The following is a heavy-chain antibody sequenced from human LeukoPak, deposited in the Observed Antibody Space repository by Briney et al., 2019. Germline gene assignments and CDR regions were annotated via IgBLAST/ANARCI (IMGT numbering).Heavy chain of an antibody. CDR1: GYTFTSYD. J-gene: IGHJ4*02. D-gene: IGHD2-21*02. CDR3: ARGEAYCGGDCYQDY. V-gene: IGHV1-8*03. CDR2: MNPNSGNT. Sequence: ASVKVSCKASGYTFTSYDINWVRQATGQGLEWMGWMNPNSGNTGYAQKFQGRVTITRNTSISTAYMELSSLRSEDTAVYYCARGEAYCGGDCYQDYWGQGTLVTVSS.